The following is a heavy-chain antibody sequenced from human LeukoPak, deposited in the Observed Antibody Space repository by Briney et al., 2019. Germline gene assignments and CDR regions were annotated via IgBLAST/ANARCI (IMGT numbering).Heavy chain of an antibody. J-gene: IGHJ5*02. CDR2: IYHSGST. CDR1: GYSISSGYY. D-gene: IGHD4-17*01. Sequence: PSETLSLTCAVSGYSISSGYYWGRIRQPPGKGLKWIGSIYHSGSTYYNPSLKSRVTISVDTSKNQFSLKLSSVTAADAAVYYCARPRGDYGFRWFDPWGQGTLVTVSS. CDR3: ARPRGDYGFRWFDP. V-gene: IGHV4-38-2*01.